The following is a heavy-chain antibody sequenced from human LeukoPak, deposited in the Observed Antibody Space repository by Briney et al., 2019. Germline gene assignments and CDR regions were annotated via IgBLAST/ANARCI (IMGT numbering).Heavy chain of an antibody. CDR1: GFTVSSNY. D-gene: IGHD1-1*01. CDR3: ARLPGGRQLN. J-gene: IGHJ4*02. CDR2: IYSGGST. V-gene: IGHV3-53*01. Sequence: PGGSLRLSCAASGFTVSSNYMSWVRQAPGKGLEWVSVIYSGGSTYYADSVKGRFTIFRDDSKNMVFLQMNSLRVEDTAVYYCARLPGGRQLNWGQGTLVTVSS.